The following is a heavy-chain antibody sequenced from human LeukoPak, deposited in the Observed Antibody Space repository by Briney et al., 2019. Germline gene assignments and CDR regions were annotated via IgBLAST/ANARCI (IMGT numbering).Heavy chain of an antibody. Sequence: GGSLRLSCAASGFTFSNYALHWVRQAPGKGLEWVAVISYDDTNKYYADSGKGRFTISRDNSKNTLYLQMNSLRAEDTAVYYCAKSIGTLNAFDIWGQGTMVTVSS. CDR2: ISYDDTNK. CDR3: AKSIGTLNAFDI. D-gene: IGHD3-22*01. CDR1: GFTFSNYA. J-gene: IGHJ3*02. V-gene: IGHV3-30*04.